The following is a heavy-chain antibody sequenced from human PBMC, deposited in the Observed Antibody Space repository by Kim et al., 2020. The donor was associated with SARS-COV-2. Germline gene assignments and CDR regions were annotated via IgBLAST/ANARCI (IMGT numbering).Heavy chain of an antibody. CDR2: IKEDAGAK. J-gene: IGHJ3*02. Sequence: GGSLRLSCAASGFSFGNYWMDWVRQVPGKGLEWVANIKEDAGAKFYADSVEGRFTISRDNAKKSLFLQMNNLRAEDTAVYYCVRDVYYGYFDIWGQGTMVTVSS. CDR1: GFSFGNYW. V-gene: IGHV3-7*01. CDR3: VRDVYYGYFDI. D-gene: IGHD3-16*01.